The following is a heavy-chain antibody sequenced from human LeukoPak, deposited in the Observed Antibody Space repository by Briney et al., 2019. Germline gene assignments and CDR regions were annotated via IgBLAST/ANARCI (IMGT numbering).Heavy chain of an antibody. CDR3: ARENRSTSCCFDY. J-gene: IGHJ4*02. CDR2: IRQDGSEK. D-gene: IGHD2-2*01. V-gene: IGHV3-7*01. Sequence: GGSLGLSCAASGFTFSSYWMSWVRQAPGKGLERVANIRQDGSEKYYVDSVKGQFTISRDNAKNSLYLQMTSLRAEDTAVYYCARENRSTSCCFDYWDQGTLVTVSS. CDR1: GFTFSSYW.